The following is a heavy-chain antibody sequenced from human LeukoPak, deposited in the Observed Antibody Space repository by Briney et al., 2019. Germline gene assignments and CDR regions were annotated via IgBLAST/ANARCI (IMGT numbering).Heavy chain of an antibody. CDR1: GFTFSSYA. Sequence: GGSLRLSCAASGFTFSSYAVNWVRQAPGKGLEWVSYISSSSSTIYYADSVKGRFTISRDNAKNSLYLQMNSLRAEDTAVYYCARWAAVADAFDIWGQGTMVTVSS. D-gene: IGHD6-19*01. CDR3: ARWAAVADAFDI. J-gene: IGHJ3*02. CDR2: ISSSSSTI. V-gene: IGHV3-48*01.